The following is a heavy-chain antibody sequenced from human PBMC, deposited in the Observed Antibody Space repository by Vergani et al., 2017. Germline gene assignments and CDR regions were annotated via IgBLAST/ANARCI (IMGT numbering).Heavy chain of an antibody. CDR2: ISGSGGST. CDR3: ARDRELPNWFDP. V-gene: IGHV3-23*01. D-gene: IGHD1-26*01. Sequence: EVQLLESGGGLVQPGGSLRLSCAASGFTFSSYAMSWVRQAPGKGLEWVSAISGSGGSTYYADSVKGRFTISRDNSKNTLYLQMNSLRAEDTAVYYCARDRELPNWFDPWGQGTLVTVSS. J-gene: IGHJ5*02. CDR1: GFTFSSYA.